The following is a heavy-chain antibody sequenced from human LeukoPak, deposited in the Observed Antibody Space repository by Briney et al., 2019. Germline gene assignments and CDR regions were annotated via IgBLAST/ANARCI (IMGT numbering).Heavy chain of an antibody. V-gene: IGHV5-51*01. D-gene: IGHD5-24*01. J-gene: IGHJ4*02. Sequence: GESLKISCKASGYSFTSYWIGWVRQMPGKGLGWMGIIYPGDSDTRYSPSFQGQVTISADKSISTAYLQWSSLKASDTAMYYCARRGDGYNLEGGFDYWGQGTLVTVSS. CDR2: IYPGDSDT. CDR1: GYSFTSYW. CDR3: ARRGDGYNLEGGFDY.